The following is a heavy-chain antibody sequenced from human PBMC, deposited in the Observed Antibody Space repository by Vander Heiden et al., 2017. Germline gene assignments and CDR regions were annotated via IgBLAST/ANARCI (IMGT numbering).Heavy chain of an antibody. V-gene: IGHV4-31*03. CDR2: ISYSGST. CDR1: GDSISSAGFH. Sequence: QEQLQESGPGLVKPSQTLSLTCTVSGDSISSAGFHWSWIRQHPGKGLEWIGHISYSGSTAYNPSLKSRVAISVDTSKNHFSLNLTSVTAADTAIYYCARRTNYLYGSGPSNWFDPWGQGTLVTVSS. CDR3: ARRTNYLYGSGPSNWFDP. D-gene: IGHD3-10*01. J-gene: IGHJ5*02.